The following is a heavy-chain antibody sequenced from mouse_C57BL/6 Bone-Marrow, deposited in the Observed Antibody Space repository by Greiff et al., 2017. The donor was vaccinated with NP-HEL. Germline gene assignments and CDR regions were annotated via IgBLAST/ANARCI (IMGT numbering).Heavy chain of an antibody. V-gene: IGHV1-69*01. D-gene: IGHD4-1*01. CDR1: GYTFTSYW. CDR2: IDPSDSYT. Sequence: QVQLQQPGAELVMPGASVKLSCKASGYTFTSYWMHWVKQRPGQGLEWIGGIDPSDSYTNYNQKFKGKSTLTVDKSSSTAYMQLSSLTSEDSAVYYCARSGEFDYWGQGTTLTVSS. J-gene: IGHJ2*01. CDR3: ARSGEFDY.